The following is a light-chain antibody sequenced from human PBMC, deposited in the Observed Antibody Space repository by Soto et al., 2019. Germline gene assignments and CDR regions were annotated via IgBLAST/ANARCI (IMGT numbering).Light chain of an antibody. CDR3: QHANSVLGT. Sequence: DIQMTQSPATLSASVGDRVTITCRASQRVDRWLAWYQQKPGQAPKLLISDASTLESGVPSRFSGSGSGTDFTLTISSLQPEDFATHYCQHANSVLGTFGQGTKVDIK. V-gene: IGKV1-5*01. CDR2: DAS. J-gene: IGKJ1*01. CDR1: QRVDRW.